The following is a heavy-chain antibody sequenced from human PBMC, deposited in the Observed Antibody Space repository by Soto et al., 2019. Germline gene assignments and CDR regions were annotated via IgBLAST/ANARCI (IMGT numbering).Heavy chain of an antibody. CDR1: GGSISSYY. CDR2: IYYSGST. D-gene: IGHD6-19*01. Sequence: SETLSLTCTVSGGSISSYYWSWIRQPPGKGLEWIGYIYYSGSTNYNPSLKSRVTISVDTSKNQFSLKLSSVTAADTAVYYCARAYSSGLGAWFDPWGQGTLVTV. V-gene: IGHV4-59*01. J-gene: IGHJ5*02. CDR3: ARAYSSGLGAWFDP.